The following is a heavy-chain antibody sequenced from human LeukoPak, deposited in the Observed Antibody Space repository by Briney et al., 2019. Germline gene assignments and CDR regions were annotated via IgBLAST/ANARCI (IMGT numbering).Heavy chain of an antibody. J-gene: IGHJ4*02. Sequence: GGSLRLSCAASQFSFSSYSFNWVRQAPGQGLEWVASNNKGATHVYYADSMRGRFTVSRDDAKSSLYLQMDSLRAEDTAVYHCVRLRRNSDPSGYYHYYDYWGRGTLVTVSS. CDR2: NNKGATHV. V-gene: IGHV3-21*01. D-gene: IGHD5-12*01. CDR1: QFSFSSYS. CDR3: VRLRRNSDPSGYYHYYDY.